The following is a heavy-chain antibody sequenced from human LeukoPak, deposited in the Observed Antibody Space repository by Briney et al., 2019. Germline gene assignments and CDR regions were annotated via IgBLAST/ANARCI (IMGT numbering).Heavy chain of an antibody. CDR1: GDSIGGHY. D-gene: IGHD6-13*01. Sequence: PSETLSLTCTVSGDSIGGHYWSWIRQSPGKGLEWIGHISYSGSTDYNASLKGRVTISVDMSKNQFSLKLSSVTAADTAVYYCARESRSSSPDYWGQGTLVTVSS. V-gene: IGHV4-59*11. CDR2: ISYSGST. J-gene: IGHJ4*02. CDR3: ARESRSSSPDY.